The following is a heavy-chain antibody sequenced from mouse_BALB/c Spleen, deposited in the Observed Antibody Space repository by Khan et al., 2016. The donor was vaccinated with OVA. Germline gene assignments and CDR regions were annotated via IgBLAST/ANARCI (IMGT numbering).Heavy chain of an antibody. CDR2: INYSGNT. J-gene: IGHJ3*01. Sequence: VQLKESGPGLVKPSQSLSLTCTVTGYSITSEYAWNWIRQFPGNKLEWMGYINYSGNTRFNPSLKSRTSITRATSKNQFFLQLNSVTTEDTATYYCARKDYYDYDPFPYWAKGLWSLSLQ. CDR3: ARKDYYDYDPFPY. V-gene: IGHV3-2*02. D-gene: IGHD2-4*01. CDR1: GYSITSEYA.